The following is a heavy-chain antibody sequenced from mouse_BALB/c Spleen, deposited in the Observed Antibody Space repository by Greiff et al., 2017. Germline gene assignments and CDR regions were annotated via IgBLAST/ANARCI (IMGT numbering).Heavy chain of an antibody. CDR2: ISSGGSYT. D-gene: IGHD2-4*01. V-gene: IGHV5-9-4*01. CDR3: ARISTPIRGYVDY. Sequence: EVKLVESGGGLVKPGGSLKLSCAASGFTFSSYAMSWVRQSPEKRLEWVAEISSGGSYTYYPDTVTGRFTISRDNAKNTLYLEMSSLRSEDTAMYYCARISTPIRGYVDYWGQGTTLTVSS. J-gene: IGHJ2*01. CDR1: GFTFSSYA.